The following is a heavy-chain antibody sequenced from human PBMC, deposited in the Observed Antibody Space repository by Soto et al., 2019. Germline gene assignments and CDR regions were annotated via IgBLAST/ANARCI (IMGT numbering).Heavy chain of an antibody. V-gene: IGHV3-66*01. Sequence: EVQVVESGGGLVQPGGSLRLSCAASGFTVSSHYMTWVRQAPGKGLEWVSVIYSGGSTFYADSVKGRFTISRDNSKNTLYLQMNSLRAEDTAVSSCARGSFAMTPLGGVIVPLQYNWFDPWGQGTLVTVSS. CDR3: ARGSFAMTPLGGVIVPLQYNWFDP. CDR1: GFTVSSHY. D-gene: IGHD3-16*01. J-gene: IGHJ5*02. CDR2: IYSGGST.